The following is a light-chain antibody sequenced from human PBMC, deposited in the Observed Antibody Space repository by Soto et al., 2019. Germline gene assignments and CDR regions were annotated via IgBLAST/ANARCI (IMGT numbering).Light chain of an antibody. CDR2: EVS. J-gene: IGLJ1*01. V-gene: IGLV2-14*01. Sequence: QSALTQPASVSGSPGQSITISCTGTSSDVGGYNYVSWYQQHPGKAPKLIIYEVSNRPSGVSNRFSGSKSGNTASLTISGLQAEDEADYYCSSYRGSDTSYVFGTGTKVTVL. CDR3: SSYRGSDTSYV. CDR1: SSDVGGYNY.